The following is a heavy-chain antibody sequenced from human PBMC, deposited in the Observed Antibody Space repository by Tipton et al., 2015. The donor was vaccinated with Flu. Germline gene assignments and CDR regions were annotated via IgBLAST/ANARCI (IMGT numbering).Heavy chain of an antibody. J-gene: IGHJ6*03. D-gene: IGHD4-11*01. CDR1: GFTFSSYG. V-gene: IGHV3-33*01. CDR2: IWYNGSNK. Sequence: RSLRLSCAASGFTFSSYGMHWVRQAPGKGLEWVAVIWYNGSNKYYADSVKGRFTISRDNSKNTLALQMNSLRAEDTAVYYCARGRSEGGGYSNHYYMDGWGKGTTVTVSS. CDR3: ARGRSEGGGYSNHYYMDG.